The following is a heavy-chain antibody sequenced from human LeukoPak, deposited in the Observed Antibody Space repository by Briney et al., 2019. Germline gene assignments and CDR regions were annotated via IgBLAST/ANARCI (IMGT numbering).Heavy chain of an antibody. CDR2: IKSKTDGGTT. J-gene: IGHJ4*02. D-gene: IGHD3-9*01. CDR1: GFTFINAW. V-gene: IGHV3-15*01. CDR3: TTVYPEFYDILTGYPPPFY. Sequence: GGSLRLSCAASGFTFINAWMTWVRQAPGKGLQWVGLIKSKTDGGTTDYAAPVKGRFTISRDDSNNTLFLQMNSLKNEDTAVYYCTTVYPEFYDILTGYPPPFYWGQGTLVTVSS.